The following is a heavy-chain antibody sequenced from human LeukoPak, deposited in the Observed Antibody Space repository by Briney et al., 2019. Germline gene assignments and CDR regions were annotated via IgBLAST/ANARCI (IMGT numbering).Heavy chain of an antibody. CDR3: ARNSLIAENYGYYYFSYMDV. V-gene: IGHV3-21*06. D-gene: IGHD2-21*01. CDR2: ISSTGTYL. Sequence: GGSLRLSCAASGSTFTAYNMNWVRQAPGKGLEWVSSISSTGTYLYYADSVKGRFTISRDKNSLYLRMNSLRVEDTAVYYCARNSLIAENYGYYYFSYMDVRGKGTTVTVSS. CDR1: GSTFTAYN. J-gene: IGHJ6*03.